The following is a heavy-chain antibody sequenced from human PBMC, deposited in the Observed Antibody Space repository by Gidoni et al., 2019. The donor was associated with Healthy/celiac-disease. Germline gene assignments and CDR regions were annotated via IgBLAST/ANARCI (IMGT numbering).Heavy chain of an antibody. D-gene: IGHD6-13*01. Sequence: EVQLVESGGGLVKPGGSLRLSCAASGLTFSSYSMNWVRQAPGKGLEWVSSISSSSSYIDYADSMKGRFTISRDNAKNSLYLQMNSLRAEDTAVYYCAGDIGEQQLVGAFDYWGQGTLVTVSS. V-gene: IGHV3-21*01. CDR3: AGDIGEQQLVGAFDY. CDR2: ISSSSSYI. J-gene: IGHJ4*02. CDR1: GLTFSSYS.